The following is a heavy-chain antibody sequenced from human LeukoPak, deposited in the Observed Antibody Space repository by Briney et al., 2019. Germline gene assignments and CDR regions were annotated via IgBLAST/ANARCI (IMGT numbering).Heavy chain of an antibody. V-gene: IGHV1-2*02. CDR3: ARANFLYCSSSTCLLDY. CDR1: GYTFTNYY. CDR2: INPNDGDT. J-gene: IGHJ4*02. D-gene: IGHD2-2*01. Sequence: ASVKVSCKASGYTFTNYYMHWVRQAPGQGFEWMGWINPNDGDTNYAQKFQGRVTMTRDTSISTAHMEVSRLRSDDTAVYYCARANFLYCSSSTCLLDYWGQGTLVTVSS.